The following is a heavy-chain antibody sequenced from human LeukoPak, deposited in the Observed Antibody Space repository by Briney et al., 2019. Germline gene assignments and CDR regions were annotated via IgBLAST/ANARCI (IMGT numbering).Heavy chain of an antibody. V-gene: IGHV3-23*01. CDR2: ISAGGDRT. CDR1: GFTFRTYA. CDR3: ARSTVGTSCCTAVDY. Sequence: GGSLRLSCAASGFTFRTYAMTGVRQARGKGLEWGSGISAGGDRTYYADSVKGRFTISRDNSKNTLYLQMNSLRAEDTAEYYCARSTVGTSCCTAVDYWGQGTLVTVSS. J-gene: IGHJ4*02. D-gene: IGHD1-26*01.